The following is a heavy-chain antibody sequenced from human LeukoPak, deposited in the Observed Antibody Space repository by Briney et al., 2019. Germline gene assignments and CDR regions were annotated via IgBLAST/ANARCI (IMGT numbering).Heavy chain of an antibody. D-gene: IGHD6-19*01. CDR2: IWYDGSNK. J-gene: IGHJ3*02. CDR1: GFNIASQA. V-gene: IGHV3-33*08. CDR3: ARERVEQWLGHDAFDI. Sequence: GGSLRLSCAASGFNIASQAMSWVRQAPGKGLEWVAVIWYDGSNKYYADSVKGRFTISRDNSKNTLYLQMNSLRAEDTAVYYCARERVEQWLGHDAFDIWGQGTMVTVSS.